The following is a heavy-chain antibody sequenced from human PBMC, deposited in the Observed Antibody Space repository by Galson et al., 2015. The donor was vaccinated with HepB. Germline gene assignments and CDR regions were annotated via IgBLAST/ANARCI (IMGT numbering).Heavy chain of an antibody. J-gene: IGHJ3*02. CDR2: ISGSGGST. CDR3: AKVRAQQLVAEMAAFDI. V-gene: IGHV3-23*01. D-gene: IGHD6-13*01. CDR1: GFTFSSYA. Sequence: SLRLSCAASGFTFSSYAMSWVRQAPGKGLEWVSAISGSGGSTYYADSVKGRFTISRDNSKNTLYLQMNSLRAEDTAVYYCAKVRAQQLVAEMAAFDIWGQGTMVTVSS.